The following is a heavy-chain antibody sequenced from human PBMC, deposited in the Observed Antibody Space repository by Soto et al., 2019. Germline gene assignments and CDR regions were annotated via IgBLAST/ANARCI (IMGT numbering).Heavy chain of an antibody. J-gene: IGHJ5*02. V-gene: IGHV4-59*01. CDR2: IYYSGST. D-gene: IGHD2-15*01. CDR3: ARYCSGGSCDLDP. CDR1: GGSISSYY. Sequence: QVQLQESGPGLVKPSETLSLTCTVSGGSISSYYWSWIRQPPGKGLEWIGYIYYSGSTNYNPSLKSRVTISVDTSKNQFSLKLSSVTAADTAVYYCARYCSGGSCDLDPWGQGTLVTVSS.